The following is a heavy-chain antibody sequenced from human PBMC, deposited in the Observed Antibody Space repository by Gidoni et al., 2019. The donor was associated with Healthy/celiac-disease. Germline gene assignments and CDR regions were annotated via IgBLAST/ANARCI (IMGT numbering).Heavy chain of an antibody. J-gene: IGHJ5*02. CDR3: AKDIYGSGAGWFDP. V-gene: IGHV3-9*01. CDR1: GFTFDDYA. D-gene: IGHD3-10*01. Sequence: EVQLVESGGGLVQPGRSLRLSCAASGFTFDDYAMHWVRQAPGKGLEWVSGTSWNSGSIGYADSVKGRFTISRDNAKNSLYLQMNSLRAEDTALYYCAKDIYGSGAGWFDPWGQGTLVTVSS. CDR2: TSWNSGSI.